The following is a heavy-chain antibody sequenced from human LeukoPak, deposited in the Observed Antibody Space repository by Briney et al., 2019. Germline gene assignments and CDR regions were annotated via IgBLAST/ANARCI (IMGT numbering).Heavy chain of an antibody. CDR2: INHSGST. D-gene: IGHD3-16*01. Sequence: SETLSLTCAVYGGSFSGYYWSWIRQPPGKGLEWIGEINHSGSTNYNPSLKSRVTISVDTSKNQFSLKLSSVTAADTAVYYCAKGDTPPLFDYWGQGTLVTVSS. J-gene: IGHJ4*02. CDR3: AKGDTPPLFDY. CDR1: GGSFSGYY. V-gene: IGHV4-34*01.